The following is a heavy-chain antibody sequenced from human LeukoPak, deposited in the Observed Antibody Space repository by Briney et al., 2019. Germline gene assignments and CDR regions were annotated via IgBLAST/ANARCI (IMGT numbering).Heavy chain of an antibody. V-gene: IGHV5-51*01. CDR1: GYSFTYW. CDR2: IYSGDSHT. CDR3: ASARHGDYVWDY. J-gene: IGHJ4*02. Sequence: LGESLQISCKGSGYSFTYWIGWVRQMPGKGLEWMGIIYSGDSHTKYSPSFQGRVTISADKSISTAYLQWSSLEASDTAMYYCASARHGDYVWDYWGQGTLVTVSS. D-gene: IGHD4-17*01.